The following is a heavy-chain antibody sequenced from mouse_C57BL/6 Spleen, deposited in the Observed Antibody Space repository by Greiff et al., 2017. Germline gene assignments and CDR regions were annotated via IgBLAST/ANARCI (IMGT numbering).Heavy chain of an antibody. CDR1: GYTFTGYW. J-gene: IGHJ4*01. CDR3: ASPAPTIGY. D-gene: IGHD2-14*01. CDR2: ICPGSGCT. Sequence: QVQLQQSGAELMKPGASVKLSCKATGYTFTGYWIEWVKQRPGHGLEWIGEICPGSGCTNYNEKFKGKATFTAETASNTAYLQLSSQITDGYAIYSCASPAPTIGYWGQGTSVTVSS. V-gene: IGHV1-9*01.